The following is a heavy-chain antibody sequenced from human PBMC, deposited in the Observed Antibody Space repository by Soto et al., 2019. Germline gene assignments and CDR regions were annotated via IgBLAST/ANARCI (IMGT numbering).Heavy chain of an antibody. J-gene: IGHJ4*02. V-gene: IGHV3-23*01. CDR1: GFTFSNYA. Sequence: LRLSCAASGFTFSNYAMSWVRQAPGKGLEWVSVVSSGGGTHYADSVKGRFTVSRDNSKNTLSLQMNSLRADDTAVYYCAKRRGAGGHFDYWGQGALVTVSS. CDR2: VSSGGGT. D-gene: IGHD2-15*01. CDR3: AKRRGAGGHFDY.